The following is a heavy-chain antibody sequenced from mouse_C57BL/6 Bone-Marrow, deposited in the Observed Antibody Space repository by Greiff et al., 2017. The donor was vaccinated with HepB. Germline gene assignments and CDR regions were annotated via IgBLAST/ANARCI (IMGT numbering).Heavy chain of an antibody. D-gene: IGHD1-1*01. J-gene: IGHJ2*01. Sequence: EVQRVESGGDLVKPGGSLKLSCAASGFTFSSYGMSWVRQTPDKRLEWVATISSGGSYTYYPDSVKGRFTISRDNAKNTLYLQMSSLKSEDTAMYYCARDFGITTVPDYWGQGTTLTVSS. CDR3: ARDFGITTVPDY. CDR2: ISSGGSYT. V-gene: IGHV5-6*01. CDR1: GFTFSSYG.